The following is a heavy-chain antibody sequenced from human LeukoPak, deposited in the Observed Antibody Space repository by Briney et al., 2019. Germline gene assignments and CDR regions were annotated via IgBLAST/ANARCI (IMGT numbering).Heavy chain of an antibody. D-gene: IGHD2-2*01. CDR1: GFTFSSYW. CDR3: ARRANIVVVPAAIRYYYYYMDV. CDR2: IKQDGSEK. V-gene: IGHV3-7*01. Sequence: GGSLRLSCAASGFTFSSYWMSWVRQAPGKGLEWVANIKQDGSEKYYVDSVKGRFTISRDNAKNSLYLQMNSLRAEDTAVYYCARRANIVVVPAAIRYYYYYMDVWGKGTTVTVSS. J-gene: IGHJ6*03.